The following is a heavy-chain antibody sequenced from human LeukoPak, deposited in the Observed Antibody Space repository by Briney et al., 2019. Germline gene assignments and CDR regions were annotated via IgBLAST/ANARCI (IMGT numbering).Heavy chain of an antibody. V-gene: IGHV4-39*01. CDR2: IYYSGST. J-gene: IGHJ3*02. D-gene: IGHD3-10*01. CDR1: GGSISSSSYY. CDR3: ARCITMVRRAHDAFDI. Sequence: SETLSLTCTVSGGSISSSSYYWGWIRQPPGKGLEWIGSIYYSGSTYYNPSLKSRVTISVDTSKNQFSLKLSSVTAADTAVYYCARCITMVRRAHDAFDIWGQGTMVTVSS.